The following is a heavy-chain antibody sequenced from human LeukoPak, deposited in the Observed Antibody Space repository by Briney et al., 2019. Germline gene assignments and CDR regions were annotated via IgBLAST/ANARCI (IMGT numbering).Heavy chain of an antibody. Sequence: PGGSLRLSCAPSGFTFSSDAMSGVRQAPGKGLEGVSGISGAGGNTYYADCVKGRFTISRDNSRKMLYLQMNSLRAEDTAVYYCAKDIPKMIEDDYWGQGTLVTVSS. D-gene: IGHD2-2*02. CDR3: AKDIPKMIEDDY. CDR2: ISGAGGNT. CDR1: GFTFSSDA. J-gene: IGHJ4*02. V-gene: IGHV3-23*01.